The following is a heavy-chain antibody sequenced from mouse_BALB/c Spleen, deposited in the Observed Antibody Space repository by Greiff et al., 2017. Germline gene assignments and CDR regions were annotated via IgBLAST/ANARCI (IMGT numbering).Heavy chain of an antibody. CDR2: IDPSDSYT. J-gene: IGHJ2*01. V-gene: IGHV1-69*02. CDR1: GYTFTSYW. CDR3: ARWDYCSDY. Sequence: QVQLQQPGAELVKPGASVKLSCKASGYTFTSYWMHWVKQRPGQGLEWIGEIDPSDSYTNYNQKFKGKATLTVDKSSSTAYMQLSSLTSEDSAVYYCARWDYCSDYWGQGTTLTVSS. D-gene: IGHD1-1*01.